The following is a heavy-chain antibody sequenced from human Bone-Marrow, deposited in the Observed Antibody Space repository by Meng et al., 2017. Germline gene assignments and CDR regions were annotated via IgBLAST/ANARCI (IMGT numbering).Heavy chain of an antibody. CDR3: ARLEYYYDSSGYYYAGAFDI. V-gene: IGHV5-51*01. CDR2: IYPGDSDT. D-gene: IGHD3-22*01. CDR1: GYSFTSYW. J-gene: IGHJ3*02. Sequence: GESLKISCKGSGYSFTSYWLGWVRQMPGKGLEWMGIIYPGDSDTRYSASFQGQVTISADKSISTAYLQWSSLKASDTAMYYCARLEYYYDSSGYYYAGAFDIWGQGTMVTVSS.